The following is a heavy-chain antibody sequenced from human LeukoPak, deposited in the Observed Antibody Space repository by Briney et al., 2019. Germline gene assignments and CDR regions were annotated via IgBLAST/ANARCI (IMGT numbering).Heavy chain of an antibody. CDR1: GFTFSSYW. D-gene: IGHD3-22*01. J-gene: IGHJ4*02. Sequence: GGSLRLSCAASGFTFSSYWMHWVRQAPGKGLVWVSRINSDGCSTSYADSVKGRFTISRDNAKNTLYLQMNSLRAEDTAVYYCAREFRYYDSSGYYPGIDYWGQGTLVTVSS. CDR2: INSDGCST. V-gene: IGHV3-74*01. CDR3: AREFRYYDSSGYYPGIDY.